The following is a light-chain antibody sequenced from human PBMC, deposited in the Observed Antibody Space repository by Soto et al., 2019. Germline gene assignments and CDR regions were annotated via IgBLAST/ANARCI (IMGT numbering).Light chain of an antibody. Sequence: EIVLTQSPATLALSPGERATLSCRATQSVGTYLAWYQQKPGQTPRLLISDASKRATGIPARFSGSGSRTDFTLTISSLKPEDFAVYYGQHRSEWPVSFGQGTRLETK. CDR1: QSVGTY. CDR2: DAS. CDR3: QHRSEWPVS. J-gene: IGKJ5*01. V-gene: IGKV3-11*01.